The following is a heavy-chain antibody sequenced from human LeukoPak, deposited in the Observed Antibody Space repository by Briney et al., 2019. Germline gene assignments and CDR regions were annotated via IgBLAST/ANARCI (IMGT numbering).Heavy chain of an antibody. CDR1: GFTFSGHW. D-gene: IGHD1-26*01. CDR2: MNGDGSQI. CDR3: VAWGKSGNP. V-gene: IGHV3-7*01. J-gene: IGHJ3*01. Sequence: GGSLRLSCAASGFTFSGHWMSWVRQAPGKGLEWVAQMNGDGSQIYYTDFVKGRFTTSRDDPKNSLYLQMNGLRAEDTAVYYCVAWGKSGNPWGQGTMVIVSS.